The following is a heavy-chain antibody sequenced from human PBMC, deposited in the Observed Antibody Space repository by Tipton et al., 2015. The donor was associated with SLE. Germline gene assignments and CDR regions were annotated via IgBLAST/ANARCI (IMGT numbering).Heavy chain of an antibody. CDR2: ISHSGTKI. V-gene: IGHV3-11*01. J-gene: IGHJ4*02. CDR1: GGSIGGSTYY. D-gene: IGHD6-13*01. Sequence: LSLTCTVSGGSIGGSTYYWGWIRQPPGKGLEWVSYISHSGTKIYYADSVKGRFTISRDNAKNSLSLQMNSLRAEDTAVYYCTRDQGSSTFDYWGQGTLVTVSS. CDR3: TRDQGSSTFDY.